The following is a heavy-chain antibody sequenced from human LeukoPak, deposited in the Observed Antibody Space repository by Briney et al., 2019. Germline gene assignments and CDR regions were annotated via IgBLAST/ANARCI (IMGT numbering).Heavy chain of an antibody. Sequence: GGSLRLSCAASGFTFSSYEMNWVRQAPGKGLEWVSYISSSGSTIYYADSVKGRFTISRDNAKNSLYMQMHSMRAEDKAVYYCARDHLGGYDILPGYPQIFDYWGQGTLVTVS. V-gene: IGHV3-48*03. CDR3: ARDHLGGYDILPGYPQIFDY. D-gene: IGHD3-9*01. CDR1: GFTFSSYE. J-gene: IGHJ4*02. CDR2: ISSSGSTI.